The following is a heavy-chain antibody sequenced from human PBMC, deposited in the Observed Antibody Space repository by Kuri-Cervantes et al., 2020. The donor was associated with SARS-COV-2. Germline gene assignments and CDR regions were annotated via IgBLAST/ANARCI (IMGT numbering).Heavy chain of an antibody. Sequence: ESLKISCSVSGGSISRYYWGWIRQPPGKGLEWIGYFYSSGVTNYNPSLKSRVTISVDTSKNQLSLILSSVTAEDTAVYYCARDNVLFSGSGFDYWGQGTLVTVSS. D-gene: IGHD1-26*01. J-gene: IGHJ4*02. CDR3: ARDNVLFSGSGFDY. CDR2: FYSSGVT. V-gene: IGHV4-59*01. CDR1: GGSISRYY.